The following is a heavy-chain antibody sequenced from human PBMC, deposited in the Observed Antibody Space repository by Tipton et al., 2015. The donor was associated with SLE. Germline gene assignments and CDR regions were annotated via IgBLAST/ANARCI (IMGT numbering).Heavy chain of an antibody. Sequence: SLRLSCVGSGFTLGSYWMTWVRQTPGKGLEWVAVISYDGSNKYYADSVKGRFTISRDNSKNTLYLQMNSLRAEDTAVYYCARDLVPNGHIDYWGQGTLVTVSS. CDR2: ISYDGSNK. V-gene: IGHV3-30*19. CDR1: GFTLGSYW. CDR3: ARDLVPNGHIDY. J-gene: IGHJ4*02. D-gene: IGHD2-8*01.